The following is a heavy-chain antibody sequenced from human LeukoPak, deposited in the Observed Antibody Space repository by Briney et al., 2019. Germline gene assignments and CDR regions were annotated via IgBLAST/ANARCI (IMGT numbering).Heavy chain of an antibody. D-gene: IGHD4-17*01. CDR3: AKTDYGDYNWFDP. CDR2: INHSGST. Sequence: SETLSLTCAVYGGSFSGYYWSWIRQPPGKGLEWIGEINHSGSTNYNPSLKSRVTISVDTSRNQFSLKVSSVTAADTAVYYCAKTDYGDYNWFDPWGQGTLVTVSS. V-gene: IGHV4-34*01. J-gene: IGHJ5*02. CDR1: GGSFSGYY.